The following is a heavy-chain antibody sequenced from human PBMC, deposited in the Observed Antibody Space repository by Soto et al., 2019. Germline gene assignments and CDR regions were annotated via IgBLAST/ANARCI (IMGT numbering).Heavy chain of an antibody. CDR1: GGSMRNYF. CDR3: AAGEASSRNLAPYYLDF. CDR2: IHYSGTT. J-gene: IGHJ4*02. V-gene: IGHV4-59*01. Sequence: TLSLTCTVSGGSMRNYFWTWIRQPPGKGLEWIGYIHYSGTTSFFPSYNPSLRSRVTISEDTSKNQFSLKLLSVTTADTAVYFCAAGEASSRNLAPYYLDFWGQGTLVTVSS. D-gene: IGHD6-13*01.